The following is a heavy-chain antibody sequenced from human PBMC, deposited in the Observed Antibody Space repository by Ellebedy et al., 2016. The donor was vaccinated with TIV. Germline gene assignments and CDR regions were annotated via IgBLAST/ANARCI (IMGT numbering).Heavy chain of an antibody. D-gene: IGHD5-12*01. J-gene: IGHJ6*02. V-gene: IGHV3-23*01. CDR1: GFSFSRYA. Sequence: GESLKISCAASGFSFSRYAMNWVRQAPGKRLQWVSNIGASATSTYYADSVRGRFTISRDNSKNTLYLQMNSLRAEDTAVYYCAKDVSGYDYYYYGMDVWGQGTTVTVSS. CDR3: AKDVSGYDYYYYGMDV. CDR2: IGASATST.